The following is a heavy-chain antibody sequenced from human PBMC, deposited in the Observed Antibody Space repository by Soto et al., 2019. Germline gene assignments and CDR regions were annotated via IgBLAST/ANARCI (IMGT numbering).Heavy chain of an antibody. V-gene: IGHV5-10-1*01. D-gene: IGHD1-1*01. J-gene: IGHJ6*02. CDR1: GYSFTSYW. Sequence: GESLKISCNGSGYSFTSYWISWVRQMPWKGLEWMGRIDPSDSYTNYSPSFQGHVTISADKSISTAYLQWSSLKASDTAMYYCARPGNNYYYYGMDVWGQGTTVTVSS. CDR2: IDPSDSYT. CDR3: ARPGNNYYYYGMDV.